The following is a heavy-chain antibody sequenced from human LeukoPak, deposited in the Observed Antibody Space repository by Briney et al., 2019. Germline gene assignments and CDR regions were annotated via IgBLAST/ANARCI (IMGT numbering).Heavy chain of an antibody. CDR3: ASTTRRDGYNPLGDY. Sequence: TSETLYLTCTVSGGSISSYYWSWIRQPAGKGLEWVGCIYTIGSTNYNPSLKSRVTMSVDTSKNQFSLKLSSVTAADTAVYYCASTTRRDGYNPLGDYWGQGTLVTVSS. D-gene: IGHD5-24*01. V-gene: IGHV4-4*07. J-gene: IGHJ4*02. CDR2: IYTIGST. CDR1: GGSISSYY.